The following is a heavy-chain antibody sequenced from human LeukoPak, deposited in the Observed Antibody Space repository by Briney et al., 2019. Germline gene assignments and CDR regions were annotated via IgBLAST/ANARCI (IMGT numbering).Heavy chain of an antibody. D-gene: IGHD5-18*01. J-gene: IGHJ5*02. CDR2: IYPGDSDT. CDR3: ARLVQGSSPGGYGPHNWFDP. V-gene: IGHV5-51*01. Sequence: GESLKISCKGSGYSFTSYWIGWVRQMPGKGLEWMGIIYPGDSDTRYSPSFQGQVTISADKSISTAYLQWSSLKASDTAMYYCARLVQGSSPGGYGPHNWFDPWGQGTLVTVSS. CDR1: GYSFTSYW.